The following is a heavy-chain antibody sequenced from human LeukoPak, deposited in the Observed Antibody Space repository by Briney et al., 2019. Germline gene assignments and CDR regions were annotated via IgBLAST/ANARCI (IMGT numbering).Heavy chain of an antibody. Sequence: GGSLRLSCAASGFTFSSYAMHWVRQAPGKGLEWVAVISYDGSNKYYADSVKGRFTISRDNSKNTLYLQMNSLRAEDTAVYYCAREKTTGATYGYFQHWGQGTLVTVSS. J-gene: IGHJ1*01. CDR3: AREKTTGATYGYFQH. CDR2: ISYDGSNK. CDR1: GFTFSSYA. V-gene: IGHV3-30-3*01. D-gene: IGHD1-7*01.